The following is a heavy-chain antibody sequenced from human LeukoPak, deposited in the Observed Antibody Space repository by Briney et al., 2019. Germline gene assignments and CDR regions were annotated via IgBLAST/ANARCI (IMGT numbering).Heavy chain of an antibody. CDR2: IYPRDGST. CDR1: GYTFTSNY. Sequence: ASVKVSCKASGYTFTSNYIHWVRQAPGQGLEWMGMIYPRDGSTSYAQKFQGRVTVTRDTSTSTVHMELSGLRSEDTAVYYCARESSSGWYRFSSNVYYFDYWGQGTLVTVSS. V-gene: IGHV1-46*01. CDR3: ARESSSGWYRFSSNVYYFDY. D-gene: IGHD6-19*01. J-gene: IGHJ4*02.